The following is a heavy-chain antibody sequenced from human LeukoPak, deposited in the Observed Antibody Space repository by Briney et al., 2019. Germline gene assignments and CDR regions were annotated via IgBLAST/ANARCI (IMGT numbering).Heavy chain of an antibody. CDR2: IAYDGTSK. D-gene: IGHD5-12*01. CDR1: GFSLSDYG. V-gene: IGHV3-30*02. J-gene: IGHJ4*02. Sequence: GGSLRLSCAVSGFSLSDYGIHWVRQAPGKGLEWVAFIAYDGTSKFYADSVKGRFTISRDISRSTLYLQMNSLRAEDTAVYYCAKDRGYGGYLGFDYWGQGTLVTVSS. CDR3: AKDRGYGGYLGFDY.